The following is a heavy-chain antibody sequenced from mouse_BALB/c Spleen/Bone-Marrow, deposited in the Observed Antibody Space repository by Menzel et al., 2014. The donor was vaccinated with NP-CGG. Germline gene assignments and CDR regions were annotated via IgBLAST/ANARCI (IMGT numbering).Heavy chain of an antibody. CDR1: GYSFXGYT. V-gene: IGHV1-18*01. J-gene: IGHJ4*01. Sequence: EVKLQESGPELVKPGASMKISCKASGYSFXGYTMNWVKQSHGKNLEWIGLINSYNGGTSYNQKFKGKATLTVDKSSTTAYMELLSLTSEDSAVYYCARDGTPYYGMDYWGQGTSVTVSS. CDR3: ARDGTPYYGMDY. D-gene: IGHD1-1*01. CDR2: INSYNGGT.